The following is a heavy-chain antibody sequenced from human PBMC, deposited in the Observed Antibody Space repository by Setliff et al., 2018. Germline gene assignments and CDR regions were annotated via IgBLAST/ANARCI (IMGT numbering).Heavy chain of an antibody. V-gene: IGHV3-7*01. CDR1: GFTFSRYW. D-gene: IGHD4-4*01. Sequence: GGSLRLSCVVSGFTFSRYWMSWVRQAPGKGLEWVANIKQDGSEKYHADSVKGRFTISRDNAKNSLYLQMTSLRAEDTAVYYCAREPTVTTLDYWGQGTLVTVSS. CDR3: AREPTVTTLDY. J-gene: IGHJ4*02. CDR2: IKQDGSEK.